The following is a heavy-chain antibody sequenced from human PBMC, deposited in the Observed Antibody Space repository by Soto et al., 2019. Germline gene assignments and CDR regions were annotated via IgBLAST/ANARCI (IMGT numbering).Heavy chain of an antibody. D-gene: IGHD3-10*01. CDR3: AHSRNLITEDAQVGNFDY. CDR2: IYWDDDE. Sequence: QITLKESGPTLVKPTQTLTLTCNFSGFSLTTDGVGVGWVRQPPGGALEWLALIYWDDDERYSPALKTRLTIPKDPSNNQVDLIMTNMDPVDTATYYCAHSRNLITEDAQVGNFDYWGQGILVTVSS. J-gene: IGHJ4*02. V-gene: IGHV2-5*02. CDR1: GFSLTTDGVG.